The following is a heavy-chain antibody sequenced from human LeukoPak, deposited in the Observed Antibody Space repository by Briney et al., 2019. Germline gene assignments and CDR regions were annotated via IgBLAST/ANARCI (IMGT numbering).Heavy chain of an antibody. Sequence: GGSLRLSCAASGFTFTTYAINWVPQAPGKGLEWVSGISGDGDKAYYADSVKGRFTISRDNSKNTVSLQMSSLRGEDTALYYCAKDLALAGTGGGFDVWGQGTRVAVSS. V-gene: IGHV3-23*01. CDR2: ISGDGDKA. CDR3: AKDLALAGTGGGFDV. CDR1: GFTFTTYA. D-gene: IGHD6-19*01. J-gene: IGHJ3*01.